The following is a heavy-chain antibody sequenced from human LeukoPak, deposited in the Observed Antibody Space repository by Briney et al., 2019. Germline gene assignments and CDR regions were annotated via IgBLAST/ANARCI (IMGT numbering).Heavy chain of an antibody. CDR1: GFHFSSYA. CDR3: ARDRFSSTAFDI. J-gene: IGHJ3*02. Sequence: GSLELSCAASGFHFSSYAMQWVRQAPGKGLEWVAVISYDGSNKYYADSVKGRFTISRDNSKNTLYLQMNSLRAEDTAVYYCARDRFSSTAFDIWGQGTMVTVSS. CDR2: ISYDGSNK. V-gene: IGHV3-30-3*01. D-gene: IGHD2-2*01.